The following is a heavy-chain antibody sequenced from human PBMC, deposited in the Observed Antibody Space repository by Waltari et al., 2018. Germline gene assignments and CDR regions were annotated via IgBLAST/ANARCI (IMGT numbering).Heavy chain of an antibody. Sequence: QLQLQESGPGLVKPSETLSLTCTVSGGSISSGNYYWVWIRQPPGKGLEWIGSMYKSGSTYDNMSLKSRVTISVDTSKNQFSLRLKSVTAADTAVYYCATVAVAGTPVDYWGQGTLVTVSS. CDR3: ATVAVAGTPVDY. V-gene: IGHV4-39*01. D-gene: IGHD6-19*01. CDR2: MYKSGST. CDR1: GGSISSGNYY. J-gene: IGHJ4*02.